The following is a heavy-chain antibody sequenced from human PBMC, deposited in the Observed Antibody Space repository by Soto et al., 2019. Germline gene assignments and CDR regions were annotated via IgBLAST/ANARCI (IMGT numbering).Heavy chain of an antibody. CDR2: ISYDGSNK. V-gene: IGHV3-30*18. Sequence: GGSLRLSCAASGFTFSSYGMHWVRQAPGKGLEWVAVISYDGSNKYYADSVKGRFTISRDNSKNTLYLQMNSLRAEDTAVYYCAKDGVDIVVVPAAIAYYYYYMDVWGKGTTVTVSS. J-gene: IGHJ6*03. CDR3: AKDGVDIVVVPAAIAYYYYYMDV. D-gene: IGHD2-2*01. CDR1: GFTFSSYG.